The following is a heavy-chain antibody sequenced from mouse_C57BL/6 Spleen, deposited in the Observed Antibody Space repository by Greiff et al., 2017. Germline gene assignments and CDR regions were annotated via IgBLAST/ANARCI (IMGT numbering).Heavy chain of an antibody. J-gene: IGHJ1*03. Sequence: QVQLQQPGAELVKPGASVKLSCKASGYTFTSYWMQWVKQRPGQGLEWIGEIAPSDSYTNYNQKFKGKATLTVDTSSSTAYMQRSSLTSEDSAVYYCARPPYYGSSPWYFDVWGTGTTVTVSS. V-gene: IGHV1-50*01. D-gene: IGHD1-1*01. CDR3: ARPPYYGSSPWYFDV. CDR1: GYTFTSYW. CDR2: IAPSDSYT.